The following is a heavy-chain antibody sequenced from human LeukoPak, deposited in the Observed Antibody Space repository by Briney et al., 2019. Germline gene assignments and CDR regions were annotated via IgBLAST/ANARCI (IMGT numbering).Heavy chain of an antibody. V-gene: IGHV5-51*01. Sequence: GESLKISCKGSGYSFAEYWIGWVRQMPGKGLEWMGIIYPGDSDTRYSPSFESQVIISAEKSISTAYLQWSSLKASDTAIYYCVRFWRGHYTWGQETLVTVSS. D-gene: IGHD3-3*01. CDR3: VRFWRGHYT. J-gene: IGHJ4*02. CDR1: GYSFAEYW. CDR2: IYPGDSDT.